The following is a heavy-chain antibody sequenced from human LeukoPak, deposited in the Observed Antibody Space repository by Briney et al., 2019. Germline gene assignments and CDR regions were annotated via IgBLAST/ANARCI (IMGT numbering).Heavy chain of an antibody. CDR1: GFTFSSYG. Sequence: GGSLRLSCAASGFTFSSYGMHWVRQAPGKGLEWVAFIRYDGSNKYYADSVKGRLTISRDNSKNTLYLQMNSLRAEDTAVYYCAKDRSRYSSGWSGVDYWGQGTLVTVSS. CDR3: AKDRSRYSSGWSGVDY. J-gene: IGHJ4*02. D-gene: IGHD6-19*01. V-gene: IGHV3-30*02. CDR2: IRYDGSNK.